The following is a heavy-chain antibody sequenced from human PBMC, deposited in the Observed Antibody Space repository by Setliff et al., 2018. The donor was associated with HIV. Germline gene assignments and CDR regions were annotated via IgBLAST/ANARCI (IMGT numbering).Heavy chain of an antibody. CDR2: INPSGGTT. CDR1: GYTFTSYY. CDR3: AKQGYSDSLYAFDV. D-gene: IGHD1-26*01. J-gene: IGHJ3*01. Sequence: ASVKVSCKASGYTFTSYYMHWVRQAPGQGLEWLGIINPSGGTTNYAQKFQGRVTMTRDTSTSTLYMELSSLRSEDTAVYYCAKQGYSDSLYAFDVWGQGTMVTVSS. V-gene: IGHV1-46*01.